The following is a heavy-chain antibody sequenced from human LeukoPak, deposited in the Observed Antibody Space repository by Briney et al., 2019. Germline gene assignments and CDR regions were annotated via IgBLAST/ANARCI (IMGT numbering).Heavy chain of an antibody. CDR1: GFIFSNAW. Sequence: PGGSLRLSCAASGFIFSNAWMSWVRQAPGKGLEWVGRIKSKIDGGTTDYAAPVKGRFTISRDDSKNTLYLQMNGLKTEDTAVYYCTTWSGYDYPFDYYYYMDVWGKGTTVTVSS. CDR3: TTWSGYDYPFDYYYYMDV. CDR2: IKSKIDGGTT. V-gene: IGHV3-15*01. J-gene: IGHJ6*03. D-gene: IGHD5-12*01.